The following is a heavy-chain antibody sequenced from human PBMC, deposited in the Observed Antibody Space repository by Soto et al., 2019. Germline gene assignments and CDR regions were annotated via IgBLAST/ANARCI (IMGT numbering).Heavy chain of an antibody. Sequence: ASVKVSCKASGYTFTSYAMHWVRQAPGQRLEWMGWINAGNGNTKYSRKFQGRVTITRDTSASTAYMELSSLRSEDTAVYYCAGGYCTNGVCPRGRYNWFDPWGQGTLVTVSS. CDR1: GYTFTSYA. D-gene: IGHD2-8*01. J-gene: IGHJ5*02. CDR3: AGGYCTNGVCPRGRYNWFDP. CDR2: INAGNGNT. V-gene: IGHV1-3*01.